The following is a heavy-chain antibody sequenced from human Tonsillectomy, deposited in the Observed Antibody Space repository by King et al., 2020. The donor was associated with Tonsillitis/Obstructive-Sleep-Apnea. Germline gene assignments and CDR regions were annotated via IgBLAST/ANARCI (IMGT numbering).Heavy chain of an antibody. CDR2: INPNSGGT. J-gene: IGHJ4*02. CDR1: GYTFTGYY. CDR3: ACYGDHGDY. V-gene: IGHV1-2*06. Sequence: QLVQSGAEVKKPGASVKVSCKASGYTFTGYYMHWVRQAPGQGLEGRGRINPNSGGTNYAQKFQGRVTRTRDTSISTAYMELSRLGSDDTAVYYCACYGDHGDYWGQGTLVTVSS. D-gene: IGHD4-17*01.